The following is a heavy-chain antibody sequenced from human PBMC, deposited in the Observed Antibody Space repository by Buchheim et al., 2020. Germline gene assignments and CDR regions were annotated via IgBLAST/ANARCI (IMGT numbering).Heavy chain of an antibody. D-gene: IGHD6-19*01. CDR1: GFTVSSNY. V-gene: IGHV3-66*01. CDR2: IYNGGST. CDR3: ARAGIAVAGGVDY. Sequence: EVQLVQSGGGLVQPGGSLRLSCAASGFTVSSNYMSWVRQAPGKGLEWVSVIYNGGSTNYADSVKGRFTISRDNSKNTLYLQMNSLRAEDTAVFYCARAGIAVAGGVDYWGQGTL. J-gene: IGHJ4*02.